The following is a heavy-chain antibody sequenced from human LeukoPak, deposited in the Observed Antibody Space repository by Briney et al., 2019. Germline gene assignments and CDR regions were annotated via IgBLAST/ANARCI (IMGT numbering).Heavy chain of an antibody. CDR2: ISNDGGGT. CDR3: AKGGSGYFLDL. V-gene: IGHV3-23*01. Sequence: GGSLRLSCAASGFIFNNYGLTWVRQTPEKGLEWVSAISNDGGGTTYADFVKGRFTISRDNSKNTLCLQMNNLRADDTALYYCAKGGSGYFLDLWGQGTLVTVSS. CDR1: GFIFNNYG. D-gene: IGHD3-22*01. J-gene: IGHJ5*02.